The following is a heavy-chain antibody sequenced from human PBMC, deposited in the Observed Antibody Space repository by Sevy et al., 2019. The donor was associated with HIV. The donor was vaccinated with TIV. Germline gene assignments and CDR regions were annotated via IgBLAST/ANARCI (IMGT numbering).Heavy chain of an antibody. CDR3: ARDLPPSATTVAHFDC. D-gene: IGHD4-17*01. V-gene: IGHV3-48*03. J-gene: IGHJ4*02. Sequence: GGSLRLSYEAFGFSFSSYEMIWVRQAPGKGLEWLSYISNSGSSVYYSDSVRGRFTISRDNARNSLYLQMNSLRAEDTAVYYCARDLPPSATTVAHFDCWGQGTLVTVSS. CDR1: GFSFSSYE. CDR2: ISNSGSSV.